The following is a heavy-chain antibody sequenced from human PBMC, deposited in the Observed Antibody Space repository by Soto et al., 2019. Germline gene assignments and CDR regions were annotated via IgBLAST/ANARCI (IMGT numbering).Heavy chain of an antibody. CDR1: GYSFTSYA. V-gene: IGHV1-3*01. CDR3: ASSFTIPSAIVY. D-gene: IGHD2-2*02. J-gene: IGHJ4*02. CDR2: INAGNGNT. Sequence: ASVKVSCKASGYSFTSYAMHWARQAPGQRLEWMGWINAGNGNTKYSQKFQGRVTITRDTSASTAYMELSSLRSEDTAVYYCASSFTIPSAIVYWGQGTKVTVSS.